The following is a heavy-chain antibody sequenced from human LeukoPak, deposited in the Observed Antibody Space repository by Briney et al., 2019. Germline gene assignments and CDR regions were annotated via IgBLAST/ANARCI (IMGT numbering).Heavy chain of an antibody. CDR2: IYTSGST. CDR1: GGSISSNSYY. V-gene: IGHV4-39*07. CDR3: ARGGATVSPIFVTYYYYYMDV. J-gene: IGHJ6*03. Sequence: SETLSLTCAVSGGSISSNSYYWGWIRQPPGKGLEWIGSIYTSGSTNYNPSLKSRVTMSVDTSKNQFSLKLSSVTAEDTAVYYCARGGATVSPIFVTYYYYYMDVWGKGTTVTISS. D-gene: IGHD3-9*01.